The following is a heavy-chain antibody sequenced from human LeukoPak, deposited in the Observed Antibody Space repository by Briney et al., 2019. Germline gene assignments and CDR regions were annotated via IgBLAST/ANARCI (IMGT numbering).Heavy chain of an antibody. V-gene: IGHV1-18*04. CDR2: ISAYNGNT. CDR1: GYTFTTYG. CDR3: ARDQSPGDIVPTTFDY. D-gene: IGHD5-12*01. Sequence: ASVKVSCKASGYTFTTYGITWVRQAPGQGLEWMGWISAYNGNTNYAQKLQGRVTMTTDTSTSTAYTELRSLRSDDTAVYYCARDQSPGDIVPTTFDYWGQGTLVTVSS. J-gene: IGHJ4*02.